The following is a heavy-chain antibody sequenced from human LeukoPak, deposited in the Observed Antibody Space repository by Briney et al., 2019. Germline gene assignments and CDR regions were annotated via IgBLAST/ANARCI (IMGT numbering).Heavy chain of an antibody. D-gene: IGHD3-3*01. J-gene: IGHJ6*02. V-gene: IGHV1-2*02. CDR1: GYTFTGYY. CDR3: ARGDFWSGKDVYYYYGMDV. Sequence: ASVKVSCKASGYTFTGYYMHWVRQAPGQGLEWMGWINPNSGGTNYAQKFQGRVTMTRDTSISTAYMELSRLRSDDTAVYHCARGDFWSGKDVYYYYGMDVWGQGTTVTVSS. CDR2: INPNSGGT.